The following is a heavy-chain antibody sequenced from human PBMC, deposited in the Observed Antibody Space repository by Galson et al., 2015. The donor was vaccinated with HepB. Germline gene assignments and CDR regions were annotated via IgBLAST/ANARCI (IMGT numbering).Heavy chain of an antibody. Sequence: SLRLSCAASGLTFSSYAMNWVRQAPGEGLEWVSGISSSGGNTDYADSVKGRFIISRDNSKNTAYLQISSLQPEDTAVYYCARTPYYGSGNYYNIWFDSWGQGTLVTVSS. CDR1: GLTFSSYA. V-gene: IGHV3-23*01. CDR2: ISSSGGNT. J-gene: IGHJ5*01. D-gene: IGHD3-10*01. CDR3: ARTPYYGSGNYYNIWFDS.